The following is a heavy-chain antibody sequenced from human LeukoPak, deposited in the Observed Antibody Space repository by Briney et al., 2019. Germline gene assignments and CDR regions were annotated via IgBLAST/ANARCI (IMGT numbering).Heavy chain of an antibody. Sequence: HPGGSLRLSCAASGFTFSSYAMSWVRQAPGKGLEWVSAISGSGGSTYYADSVKGRFTISRDNSKNTLYLQMNSLRAEDTAVYYCARVIDYYDNWFDPWGQGTLVTVSS. V-gene: IGHV3-23*01. CDR1: GFTFSSYA. D-gene: IGHD3-22*01. J-gene: IGHJ5*02. CDR3: ARVIDYYDNWFDP. CDR2: ISGSGGST.